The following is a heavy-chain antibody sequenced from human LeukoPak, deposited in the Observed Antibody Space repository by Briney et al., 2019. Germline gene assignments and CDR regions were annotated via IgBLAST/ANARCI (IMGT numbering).Heavy chain of an antibody. CDR1: GFIFSDAW. D-gene: IGHD2-8*01. Sequence: GGSRRLSCAASGFIFSDAWMSWVRQAPGKGLEWVGRITSKTNGGTTESAAPVKGRFTISRDDSKNTLYLQMNSLKTEDTAMYYCATDESNSLFYWGQGTLVTVSS. V-gene: IGHV3-15*05. CDR3: ATDESNSLFY. CDR2: ITSKTNGGTT. J-gene: IGHJ4*02.